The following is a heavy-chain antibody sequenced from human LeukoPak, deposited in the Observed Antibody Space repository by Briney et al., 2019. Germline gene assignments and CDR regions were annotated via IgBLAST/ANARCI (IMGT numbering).Heavy chain of an antibody. CDR1: GYTFTGYY. CDR3: ASERSDTYQIDY. Sequence: ASVKVSCKASGYTFTGYYMHWVRQAPGQGLEWMGCINSNTGGTNYAQKFQDRVTMTRDTSINTAYMELSSLRYDDTALYYCASERSDTYQIDYWGQGTLVTVSS. J-gene: IGHJ4*02. D-gene: IGHD3-3*01. V-gene: IGHV1-2*02. CDR2: INSNTGGT.